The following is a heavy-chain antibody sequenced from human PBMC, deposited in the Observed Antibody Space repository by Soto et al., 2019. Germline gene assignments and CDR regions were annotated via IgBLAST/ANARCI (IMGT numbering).Heavy chain of an antibody. J-gene: IGHJ6*02. CDR2: IRGRGFST. CDR1: GFTFNSYA. D-gene: IGHD2-15*01. Sequence: GGSLRLSCATSGFTFNSYAMSWVRQAPGKGLEWVSAIRGRGFSTYYTDSVKGRFTISRDNSKNTLYLQMNSLRAEDTAVYYCAKDGGSSDWYGMDVWGQGTTVTVSS. V-gene: IGHV3-23*01. CDR3: AKDGGSSDWYGMDV.